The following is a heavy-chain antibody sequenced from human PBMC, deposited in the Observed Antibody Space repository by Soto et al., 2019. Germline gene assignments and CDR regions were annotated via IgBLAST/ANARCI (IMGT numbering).Heavy chain of an antibody. Sequence: QVQLVESGGGVVQPGRSLRLSCAASGFTFSSYGMHWVRQAPGKGLEWVAVISYDGSNKYYADSVKGRFTISRDNSKNTVYLQMNSLRAEDTAVYYCAKNGAHDAFDIWGQGTMVTVSS. V-gene: IGHV3-30*18. J-gene: IGHJ3*02. D-gene: IGHD4-17*01. CDR3: AKNGAHDAFDI. CDR1: GFTFSSYG. CDR2: ISYDGSNK.